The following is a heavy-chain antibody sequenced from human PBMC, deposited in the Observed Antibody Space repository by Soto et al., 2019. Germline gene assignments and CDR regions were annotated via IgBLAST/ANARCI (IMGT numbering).Heavy chain of an antibody. CDR2: IGGSGST. CDR1: GITFSSYA. J-gene: IGHJ6*02. CDR3: ATDYYGMAV. Sequence: EVQLLESGGGLVQPGGSLRLSCAASGITFSSYAMSWVRQPPGKGLEWVSAIGGSGSTDYADSVKGRFTISSDNSKTTLYLQMTSPRAEDTAVDYCATDYYGMAVCGQGTTVIVSS. V-gene: IGHV3-23*01.